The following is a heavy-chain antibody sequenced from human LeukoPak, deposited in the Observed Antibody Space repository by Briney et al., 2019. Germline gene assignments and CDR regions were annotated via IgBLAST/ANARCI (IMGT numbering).Heavy chain of an antibody. CDR1: GGSISSYY. CDR3: ASVGGYYDSSGYFDI. D-gene: IGHD3-22*01. Sequence: PSETLSLTCTVSGGSISSYYWSWIRQPPGKGLEWIGYIYYSGSTNYNPSLKSRVTISVDTSKNQFSLKLSSVTAADTAVYYCASVGGYYDSSGYFDIWGQGTMVTVSS. V-gene: IGHV4-59*01. J-gene: IGHJ3*02. CDR2: IYYSGST.